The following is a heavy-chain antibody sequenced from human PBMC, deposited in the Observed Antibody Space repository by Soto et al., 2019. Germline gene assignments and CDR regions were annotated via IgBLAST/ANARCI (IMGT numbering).Heavy chain of an antibody. CDR3: ARHGIVVVVVAKRVEWFDP. V-gene: IGHV4-39*01. D-gene: IGHD2-15*01. Sequence: SLTCTVSGGSISSSSYYWGWIRQPPGKGLEWIGSIYYSGSTYYNPSLKSRVTISVDTSKNQFSLKLSSVTAADTAVYYCARHGIVVVVVAKRVEWFDPWGQGPLVTVXX. J-gene: IGHJ5*02. CDR1: GGSISSSSYY. CDR2: IYYSGST.